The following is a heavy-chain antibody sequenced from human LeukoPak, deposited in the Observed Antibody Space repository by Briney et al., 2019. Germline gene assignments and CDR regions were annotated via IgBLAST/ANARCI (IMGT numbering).Heavy chain of an antibody. CDR3: ARGNTAMVSYYFDY. Sequence: PGGSLRLSCAASGFTFSSYAMHWVRQAPGKGLEWVAVISYDGSNKYYADSVKGRFTISRDNSKNTLYLQMNSLRAEDTAVYYRARGNTAMVSYYFDYWGQGTLVTVSS. CDR2: ISYDGSNK. V-gene: IGHV3-30*04. CDR1: GFTFSSYA. J-gene: IGHJ4*02. D-gene: IGHD5-18*01.